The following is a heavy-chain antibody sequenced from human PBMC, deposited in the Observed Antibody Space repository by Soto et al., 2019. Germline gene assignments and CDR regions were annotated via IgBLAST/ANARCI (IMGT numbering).Heavy chain of an antibody. CDR1: GFTFSSYS. D-gene: IGHD1-1*01. Sequence: GGSLRHSCAASGFTFSSYSMNWVRQAPGKGLEWVSSISSSSSYIYYADSVKGRFTISRDNAKNSLYLQMNSLRAEDTAVYYCARDRNWRYFDYWGQGTLVTVSS. CDR3: ARDRNWRYFDY. J-gene: IGHJ4*02. V-gene: IGHV3-21*01. CDR2: ISSSSSYI.